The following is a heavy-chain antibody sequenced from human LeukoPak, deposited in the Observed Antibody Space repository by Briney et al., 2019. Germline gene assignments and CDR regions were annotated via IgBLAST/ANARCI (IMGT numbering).Heavy chain of an antibody. V-gene: IGHV1-69*05. CDR2: IIPIFGTA. CDR3: ARSDSSGRHYYYYYMDV. CDR1: GYTFTGYY. D-gene: IGHD6-19*01. Sequence: SVKVSCKASGYTFTGYYMHWVRQAPGQGLEWMGRIIPIFGTANYAQKFQGRVTITTDESTSTAYMELSSLRSEDTAVYYCARSDSSGRHYYYYYMDVWGKGTTVTVSS. J-gene: IGHJ6*03.